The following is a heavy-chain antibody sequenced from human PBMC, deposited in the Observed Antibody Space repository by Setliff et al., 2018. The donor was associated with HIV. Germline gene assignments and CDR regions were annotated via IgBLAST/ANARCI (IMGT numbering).Heavy chain of an antibody. CDR3: ARGWSGSYDY. D-gene: IGHD1-26*01. J-gene: IGHJ4*02. V-gene: IGHV3-7*03. Sequence: PGGSLRLSCAASGFTFSSYWMSWVRQAPGKGLEWVANINQDGSETYYVDSVKGRFTISRDDAKNSLYLHMNSLRAEDTAVYYCARGWSGSYDYWGRGTLVTVSS. CDR1: GFTFSSYW. CDR2: INQDGSET.